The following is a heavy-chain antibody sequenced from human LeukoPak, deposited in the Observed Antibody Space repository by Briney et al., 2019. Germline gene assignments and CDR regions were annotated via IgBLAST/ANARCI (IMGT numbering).Heavy chain of an antibody. J-gene: IGHJ4*02. CDR1: GFTFSGYD. CDR2: IRYDGSNK. D-gene: IGHD2-15*01. CDR3: AKSHCATVTCSYDD. Sequence: GGSLRLSCAASGFTFSGYDMHWVRQAPGKGLEWVAFIRYDGSNKYYADSVKGRFTISRDNSKNTLYPQMNSLRAEDTAVYYCAKSHCATVTCSYDDWGQGTLVTVSA. V-gene: IGHV3-30*02.